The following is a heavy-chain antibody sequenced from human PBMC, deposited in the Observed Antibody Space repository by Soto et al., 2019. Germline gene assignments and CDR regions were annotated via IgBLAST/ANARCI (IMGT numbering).Heavy chain of an antibody. CDR2: IYYSGST. CDR1: GGSISSSSYY. J-gene: IGHJ4*02. CDR3: ASLAYCGGDCYSGFSDY. D-gene: IGHD2-21*02. Sequence: TLSLTCAVSGGSISSSSYYWGWIRQPPGKGLEWIGSIYYSGSTYYNPSLKSRVTISVDTSKNQFSLKLSSVTAADTAVYYCASLAYCGGDCYSGFSDYWGQG. V-gene: IGHV4-39*01.